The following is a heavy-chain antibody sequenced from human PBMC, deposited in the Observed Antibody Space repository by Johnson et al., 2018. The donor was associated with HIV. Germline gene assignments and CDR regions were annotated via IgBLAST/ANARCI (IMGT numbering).Heavy chain of an antibody. V-gene: IGHV3-7*05. J-gene: IGHJ3*02. CDR1: GFSIRNFW. Sequence: VQLVESGGGLVQPGGSLSLSCAVSGFSIRNFWMTWVRQAPGKGLEWVANIKEDGSEKNYVDSVKGRFTISRDNAKNSLYLQMNSLRAEDTAKYYCARDELYRMYALTALDIWGQGTMVIVSS. D-gene: IGHD2-15*01. CDR2: IKEDGSEK. CDR3: ARDELYRMYALTALDI.